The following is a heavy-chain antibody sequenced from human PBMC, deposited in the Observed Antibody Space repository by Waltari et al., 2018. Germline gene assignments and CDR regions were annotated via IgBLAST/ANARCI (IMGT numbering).Heavy chain of an antibody. CDR2: MNPNSGNT. CDR3: ARRGSYFHYYYYMDV. Sequence: QVQLVQSGAEVKKPGASVKVSCKASGYTFTSYDINWVRQATGQGLEGMGWMNPNSGNTGYAQKFQGRVTMTRKTSISTAYMVLSSLRSEDTAVYYCARRGSYFHYYYYMDVWGKGTTVTVSS. CDR1: GYTFTSYD. V-gene: IGHV1-8*01. D-gene: IGHD3-10*01. J-gene: IGHJ6*03.